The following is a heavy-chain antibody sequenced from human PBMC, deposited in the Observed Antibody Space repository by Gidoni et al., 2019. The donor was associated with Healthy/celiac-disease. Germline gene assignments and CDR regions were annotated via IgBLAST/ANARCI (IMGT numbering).Heavy chain of an antibody. J-gene: IGHJ3*02. CDR2: IYYSCST. V-gene: IGHV4-59*01. D-gene: IGHD3-10*01. CDR1: GGSISSYY. Sequence: QVQLQESGPGLVKPSETLSLTCTVSGGSISSYYWSWIRQPPGQGLEWIVDIYYSCSTNYTPSLKSLVTISVDTSKNQFSLKLSSVTAADTAVYYCARMVRGVINAFDIWGQGTMVTVSS. CDR3: ARMVRGVINAFDI.